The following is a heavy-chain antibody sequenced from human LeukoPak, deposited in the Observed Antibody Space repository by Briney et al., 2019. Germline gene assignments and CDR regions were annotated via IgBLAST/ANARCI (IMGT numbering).Heavy chain of an antibody. CDR2: INSDGSST. J-gene: IGHJ4*02. CDR3: ARAGYSYGYVNWGSRVDDLDY. V-gene: IGHV3-74*01. CDR1: GFTFSSYW. D-gene: IGHD5-18*01. Sequence: PGGSLRLSCAASGFTFSSYWMHWVRQAPGKGLVWVSRINSDGSSTSYADSVKGRFTISRDNAKNTPYLQMNSLRAEDTAVYYCARAGYSYGYVNWGSRVDDLDYWGQGTLVTVSS.